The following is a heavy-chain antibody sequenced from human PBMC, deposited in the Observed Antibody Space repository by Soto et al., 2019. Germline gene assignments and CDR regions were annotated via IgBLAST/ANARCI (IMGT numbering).Heavy chain of an antibody. CDR3: ARDKGTGSGPEY. CDR1: GGSISSGDYY. D-gene: IGHD2-8*02. Sequence: SETLSLTCTVSGGSISSGDYYWSWIRQPPGKGLEWIGYIYYSGSTYYNPSLKSRVTISVDTSKNQLSLKLSSVTAADTAVYYCARDKGTGSGPEYWGQGTLVTVSS. CDR2: IYYSGST. J-gene: IGHJ4*02. V-gene: IGHV4-30-4*01.